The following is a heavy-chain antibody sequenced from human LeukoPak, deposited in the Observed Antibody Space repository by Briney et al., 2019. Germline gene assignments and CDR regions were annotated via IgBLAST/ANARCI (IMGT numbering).Heavy chain of an antibody. CDR1: GYSISRGYY. D-gene: IGHD2-8*01. CDR2: IYHSGST. Sequence: PSETLSLTCAVSGYSISRGYYWGWIRQPPGKGPEWSGNIYHSGSTYYNPSLKNRVTISVDTSKNQFSLQLSSLTAAYTDDSYSARVLMVYGRFVDYWGQGTLVIVSS. V-gene: IGHV4-38-2*01. J-gene: IGHJ4*02. CDR3: ARVLMVYGRFVDY.